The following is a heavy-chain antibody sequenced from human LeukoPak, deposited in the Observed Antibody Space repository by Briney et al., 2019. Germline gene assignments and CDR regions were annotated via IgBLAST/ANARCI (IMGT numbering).Heavy chain of an antibody. CDR1: GGSFSGYY. CDR3: ARGGSGNNFDY. J-gene: IGHJ4*02. D-gene: IGHD6-19*01. Sequence: SETLSLTCAVYGGSFSGYYWSWIRQPPGKGLEWIAGIYYSGITYSNPSLESRVTISLDTSKNQFSLRLTSLTAADTAVYYCARGGSGNNFDYWGQGTLVTVSS. CDR2: IYYSGIT. V-gene: IGHV4-34*01.